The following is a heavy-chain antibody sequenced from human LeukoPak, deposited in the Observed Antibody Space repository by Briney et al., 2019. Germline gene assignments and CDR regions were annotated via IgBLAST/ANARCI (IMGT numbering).Heavy chain of an antibody. V-gene: IGHV3-30-3*01. CDR1: GFTFRNYV. D-gene: IGHD3-10*01. Sequence: GGSLRLSCAASGFTFRNYVIHWVRQAPGKGLEWVSVTSSDLNVKLYADSVKGRFTISRDNSRSTLYLQMNSLRPEDTAIYYCAREGYYGSGSPPSLYFDYWGQGTLVTVSS. CDR2: TSSDLNVK. J-gene: IGHJ4*02. CDR3: AREGYYGSGSPPSLYFDY.